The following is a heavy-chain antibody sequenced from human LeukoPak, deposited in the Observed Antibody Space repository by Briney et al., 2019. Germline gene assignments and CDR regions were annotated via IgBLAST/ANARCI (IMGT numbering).Heavy chain of an antibody. CDR3: ARLVGSSGSFDY. V-gene: IGHV4-39*01. D-gene: IGHD6-19*01. CDR1: GGSISSSSYY. Sequence: PSETLSLTCTMSGGSISSSSYYWGWIRRPPGKRLEWIGSIYYSGSTYYNPSLKSRPTISVDTSKNQFSLNLSSVTAADTAVYYCARLVGSSGSFDYWAQGTLVTVSS. CDR2: IYYSGST. J-gene: IGHJ4*02.